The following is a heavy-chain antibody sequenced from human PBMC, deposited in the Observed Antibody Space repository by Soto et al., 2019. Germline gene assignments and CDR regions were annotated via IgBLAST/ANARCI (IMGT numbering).Heavy chain of an antibody. J-gene: IGHJ4*02. V-gene: IGHV4-30-2*01. Sequence: SETLSLTCAVSGGSISSGDYSWNWIRQPPGKGLEWIWYIYYGGSTYYNPSLQSRVTMSVDRSRNQFSLKLNSVTAADTAVYYCARVRREYDNSGPVDYWGQGTLVTVSS. CDR3: ARVRREYDNSGPVDY. CDR2: IYYGGST. D-gene: IGHD3-22*01. CDR1: GGSISSGDYS.